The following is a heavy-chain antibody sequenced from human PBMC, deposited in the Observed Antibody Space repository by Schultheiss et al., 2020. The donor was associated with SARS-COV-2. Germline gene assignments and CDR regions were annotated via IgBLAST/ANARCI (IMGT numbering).Heavy chain of an antibody. CDR1: GDFFSTYY. CDR3: ARQDGYNLYYFDF. Sequence: SETLSLTCAVSGDFFSTYYWSWVRQPPGKGLEWIGYVRLSGSTDYNPSLKSRVTMSVDTSKNQVSLRLNYITAADTAVYYCARQDGYNLYYFDFWGQGTLVTVSS. V-gene: IGHV4-59*08. J-gene: IGHJ4*02. CDR2: VRLSGST. D-gene: IGHD5-24*01.